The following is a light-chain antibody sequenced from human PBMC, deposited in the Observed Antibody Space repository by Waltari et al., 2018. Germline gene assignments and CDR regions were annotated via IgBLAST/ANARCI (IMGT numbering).Light chain of an antibody. CDR3: SSYAGSNGMV. CDR1: NSDIGPYNY. J-gene: IGLJ3*02. V-gene: IGLV2-8*01. Sequence: QSALTQPPSASGSPGQSVTISCTGTNSDIGPYNYVPWYQQYPGKAPRVVIYEVSQRPPGVPGRFSGSKSGNTASLTVSGLQAEDEAEYHCSSYAGSNGMVFGGGTKVTVL. CDR2: EVS.